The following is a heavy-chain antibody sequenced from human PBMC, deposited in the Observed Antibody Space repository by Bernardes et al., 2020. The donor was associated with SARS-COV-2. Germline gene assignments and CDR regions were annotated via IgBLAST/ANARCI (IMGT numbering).Heavy chain of an antibody. D-gene: IGHD6-13*01. J-gene: IGHJ4*02. V-gene: IGHV3-21*01. CDR1: GFTFSSYS. CDR3: ARDEGRSSWYEGYFDY. Sequence: GGSLRLSCAASGFTFSSYSMNWVRQAPGKVLEWVSSISSSSSYIYYADSVKGRFTISRDNAKNSLYLQMNSLRAEDTAVYYCARDEGRSSWYEGYFDYWGQGTLVTVS. CDR2: ISSSSSYI.